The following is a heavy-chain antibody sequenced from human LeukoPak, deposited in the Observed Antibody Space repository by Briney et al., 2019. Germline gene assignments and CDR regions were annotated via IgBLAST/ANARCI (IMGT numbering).Heavy chain of an antibody. D-gene: IGHD2-15*01. J-gene: IGHJ5*02. CDR3: ARDGGFCSGGFCYRLFDP. V-gene: IGHV3-48*04. CDR2: ISDSSITM. Sequence: GGSLRLSCAASGFTFSSHNMVWVRQPPGKGLGWISYISDSSITMYYADSVKGRFTISRDNAKNSLYLQMNSLRAEDTAVYYCARDGGFCSGGFCYRLFDPWGQGTLVTVSS. CDR1: GFTFSSHN.